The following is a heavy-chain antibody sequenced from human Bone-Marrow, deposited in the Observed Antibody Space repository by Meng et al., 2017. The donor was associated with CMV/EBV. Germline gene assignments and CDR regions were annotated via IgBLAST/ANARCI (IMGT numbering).Heavy chain of an antibody. CDR1: GYTFTGYG. V-gene: IGHV1-18*01. D-gene: IGHD2/OR15-2a*01. Sequence: ASVKVSCKASGYTFTGYGISWLRLAPGQGLEWMAWISAYNGKTNYAQKFQGRVTITADKSTSTAYMELSSLRSEDTAVYYCARELILAVAGQLSGRNSDSYYYGMDVWGQGTTVTVSS. J-gene: IGHJ6*02. CDR3: ARELILAVAGQLSGRNSDSYYYGMDV. CDR2: ISAYNGKT.